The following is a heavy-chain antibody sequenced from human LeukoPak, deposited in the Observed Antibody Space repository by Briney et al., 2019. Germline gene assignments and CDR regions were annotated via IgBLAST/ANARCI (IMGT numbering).Heavy chain of an antibody. CDR1: GGSISSGGYY. J-gene: IGHJ6*02. Sequence: SETLSLTCTVSGGSISSGGYYWSWIRQHPGKGLEWIGYIYYSGSTYYNPSLKSRVTISVDTSKNQFSLKLSSVTAADTAVYYCARDFWSGSSGMDVWGQGTTVTVSS. CDR2: IYYSGST. CDR3: ARDFWSGSSGMDV. V-gene: IGHV4-31*03. D-gene: IGHD3-3*01.